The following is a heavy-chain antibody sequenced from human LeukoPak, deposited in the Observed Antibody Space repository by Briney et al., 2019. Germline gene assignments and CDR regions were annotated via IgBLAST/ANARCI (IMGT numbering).Heavy chain of an antibody. Sequence: ASVKVSCKASGYTFTGYYIHWVRQAPGQGLEWMGRINPDSGGTNYAQKFQGRVTMTRDTSITTAYMELSSLRSEDTAIYYCAKETPNTGWFDPWGQGTLVTVSS. CDR2: INPDSGGT. V-gene: IGHV1-2*06. J-gene: IGHJ5*02. CDR1: GYTFTGYY. CDR3: AKETPNTGWFDP. D-gene: IGHD1-14*01.